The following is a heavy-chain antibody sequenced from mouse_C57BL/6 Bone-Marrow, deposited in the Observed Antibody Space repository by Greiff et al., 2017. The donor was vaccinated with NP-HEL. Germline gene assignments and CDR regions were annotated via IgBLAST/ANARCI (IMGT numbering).Heavy chain of an antibody. J-gene: IGHJ3*01. Sequence: VQLQQPGAELVKPGASVKLSCKASGYTFTSYWMHWVKQRLGQGLEWIGMIHPNSGSTNYNEKFKSKATLTVDKSSSTAYMQLSSLTSEDSAVYYCAKKTSTAWFAYWGQGTLVTVSA. D-gene: IGHD4-1*02. CDR1: GYTFTSYW. CDR3: AKKTSTAWFAY. CDR2: IHPNSGST. V-gene: IGHV1-64*01.